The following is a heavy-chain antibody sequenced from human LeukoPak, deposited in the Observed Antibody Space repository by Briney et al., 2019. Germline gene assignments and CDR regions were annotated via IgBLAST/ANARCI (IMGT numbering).Heavy chain of an antibody. CDR3: ARRPLVRLPSSFDP. J-gene: IGHJ5*02. V-gene: IGHV1-46*01. CDR1: GYTFTSYY. CDR2: INPSGGST. D-gene: IGHD3-16*02. Sequence: ASVKVSCKASGYTFTSYYMHWVRQAPGQGLEWMGIINPSGGSTSYAQKFQGRVTMTRDTSISTAYMELSSLTSEDTAVYYCARRPLVRLPSSFDPWGQGTLVTVSS.